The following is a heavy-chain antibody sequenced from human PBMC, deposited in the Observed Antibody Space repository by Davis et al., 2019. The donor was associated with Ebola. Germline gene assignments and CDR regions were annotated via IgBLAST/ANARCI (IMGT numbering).Heavy chain of an antibody. Sequence: SETLSLTCAVYGGSFSGYYWSWIRQHPGKGLEWIGYIYYSGSTYYNPSLKSRVTISVDTSKNQFSLKLSSVTAADTAVYYCARDRGSSGWKYYFDYWGQGTLVTVSS. J-gene: IGHJ4*02. D-gene: IGHD6-19*01. CDR2: IYYSGST. CDR1: GGSFSGYY. V-gene: IGHV4-31*11. CDR3: ARDRGSSGWKYYFDY.